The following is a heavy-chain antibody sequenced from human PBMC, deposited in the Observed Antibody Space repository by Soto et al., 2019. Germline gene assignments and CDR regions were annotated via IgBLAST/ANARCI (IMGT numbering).Heavy chain of an antibody. CDR3: ARLGSIYFDF. J-gene: IGHJ4*02. V-gene: IGHV3-48*01. CDR2: ISSASSTI. CDR1: GFTFSSYS. Sequence: PGGSLRLSCAASGFTFSSYSMSWVRQAPGKGLEWISYISSASSTISYADSVKGRFTISRDNAKNSLYLQMNSLRAEDTAVYCCARLGSIYFDFWGQGALVTVSS. D-gene: IGHD1-26*01.